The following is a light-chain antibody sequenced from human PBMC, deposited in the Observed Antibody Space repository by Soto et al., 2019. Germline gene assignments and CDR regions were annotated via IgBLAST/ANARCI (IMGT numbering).Light chain of an antibody. Sequence: DIVMTQSPDSLTVSLGERATINCKSSQSVFYSSNNKNYLAWYLQKPGQPPKLLIYWASTRESGVPDRFSGSGSGTDSTLTISSLQAEDVAVYYCQQYCTSPQTFGQGTKVEIK. CDR3: QQYCTSPQT. V-gene: IGKV4-1*01. J-gene: IGKJ1*01. CDR2: WAS. CDR1: QSVFYSSNNKNY.